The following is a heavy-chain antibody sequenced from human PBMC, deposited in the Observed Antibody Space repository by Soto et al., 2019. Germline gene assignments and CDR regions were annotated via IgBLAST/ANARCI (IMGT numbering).Heavy chain of an antibody. V-gene: IGHV3-15*07. Sequence: PGGSLRLSCAASGFTFSNAWMNWVRQAPGKGLEWVGRIKSKTDGGTTDYAAPVKGRFTISRDDSKNTLYLQMNSLKTEDTAVYYCTTDTNDSSGYPVDYWGQGTLVTVSS. J-gene: IGHJ4*02. CDR1: GFTFSNAW. CDR3: TTDTNDSSGYPVDY. CDR2: IKSKTDGGTT. D-gene: IGHD3-22*01.